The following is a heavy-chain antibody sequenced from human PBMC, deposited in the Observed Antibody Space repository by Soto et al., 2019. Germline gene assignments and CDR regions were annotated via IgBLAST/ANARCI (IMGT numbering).Heavy chain of an antibody. CDR2: IWFDGVKE. Sequence: PGGSLRLSCAVSGFSFSTYAMHWVRQAPGKGLEWLAIIWFDGVKEYYAESVRGRFTISIDNSKNTVFLQMNSLRAEDSAVYYCAKVRAQQTFFPDVFDIWDQGTMVTVSS. CDR3: AKVRAQQTFFPDVFDI. V-gene: IGHV3-30*02. D-gene: IGHD3-3*01. CDR1: GFSFSTYA. J-gene: IGHJ3*02.